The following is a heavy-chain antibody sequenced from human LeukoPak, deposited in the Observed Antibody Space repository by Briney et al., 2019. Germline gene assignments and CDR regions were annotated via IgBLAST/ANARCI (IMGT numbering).Heavy chain of an antibody. CDR3: AGAMKHGNVWYWFDP. V-gene: IGHV3-72*01. Sequence: GGSLRLSCAASGFTFSDHYMDWLRQAPGKGLEWVCRSRNKVNRYTTEYAASVKVRFTISRDESKNSLFLQMDSLKTEDTAVYYCAGAMKHGNVWYWFDPWGQGTLVTVSS. D-gene: IGHD6-19*01. CDR2: SRNKVNRYTT. J-gene: IGHJ5*02. CDR1: GFTFSDHY.